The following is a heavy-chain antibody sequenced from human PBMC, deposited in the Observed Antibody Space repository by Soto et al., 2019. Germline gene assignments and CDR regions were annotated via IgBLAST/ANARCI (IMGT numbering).Heavy chain of an antibody. V-gene: IGHV4-30-4*01. CDR3: ARGIAVDYYFDY. D-gene: IGHD6-19*01. J-gene: IGHJ4*02. CDR1: GGSISSGDYY. Sequence: PSETLSLTCTVSGGSISSGDYYWSWIRQPPGKGLEWIGYIYYSGSTYYNPSLKSRVTISVDTSKNQFSLKLSSVTAADTAVYYCARGIAVDYYFDYWGQGTLVTVSS. CDR2: IYYSGST.